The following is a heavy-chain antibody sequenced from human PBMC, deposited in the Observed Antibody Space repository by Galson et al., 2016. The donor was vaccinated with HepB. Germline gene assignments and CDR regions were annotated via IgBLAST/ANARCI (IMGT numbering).Heavy chain of an antibody. D-gene: IGHD3-10*01. V-gene: IGHV1-2*02. Sequence: SVKVSCKASGYSFTDYYVHWVRQAPGQGLEWMGWISPSTGATKSAQKFQDRVTMTTDTSNNTAYMELSRLTSDDTAVYYCARGILLMVLGVIPAYSLWGLGTLVIVSS. J-gene: IGHJ4*02. CDR1: GYSFTDYY. CDR2: ISPSTGAT. CDR3: ARGILLMVLGVIPAYSL.